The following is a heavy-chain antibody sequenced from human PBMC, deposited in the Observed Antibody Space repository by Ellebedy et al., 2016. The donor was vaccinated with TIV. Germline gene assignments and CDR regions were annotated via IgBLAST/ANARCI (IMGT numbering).Heavy chain of an antibody. CDR3: ARATAGLDY. D-gene: IGHD1-14*01. CDR2: IGAAGDT. J-gene: IGHJ4*02. V-gene: IGHV3-13*01. CDR1: GFTFSSYD. Sequence: GESLKISCAASGFTFSSYDMHWVRQGSGNGLEWVSSIGAAGDTYYAGFVKGRVAISRENAKNSLYLQLNNVRVGDTAVYYCARATAGLDYWGQGTLVTVSS.